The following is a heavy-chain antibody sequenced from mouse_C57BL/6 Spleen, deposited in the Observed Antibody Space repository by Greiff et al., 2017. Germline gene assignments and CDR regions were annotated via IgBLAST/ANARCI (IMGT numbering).Heavy chain of an antibody. CDR1: GYTFTSYW. D-gene: IGHD1-1*01. Sequence: QVQLQQPGTELVKPGASVKLSCKASGYTFTSYWMHWVKQRPGQGLEWIGNINPSNGGTNYNEKFKSKATMTVDKASSTAYMQLSSLTSEDSAVYYCARDYYYGSSFYAMDYWGQGTSVTVSS. J-gene: IGHJ4*01. V-gene: IGHV1-53*01. CDR3: ARDYYYGSSFYAMDY. CDR2: INPSNGGT.